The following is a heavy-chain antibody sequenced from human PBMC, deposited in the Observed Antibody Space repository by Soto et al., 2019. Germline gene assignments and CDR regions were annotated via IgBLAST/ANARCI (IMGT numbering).Heavy chain of an antibody. D-gene: IGHD1-7*01. Sequence: SETLSLTCTVSGGSIRSYYWSWIRQPPGKGLEWIGYIYYSGSTNYNPSLKSRVTISVDTSKNQFSLKLSSVTAADTAVYYCARNYGHCLDIWGQGTMFTVS. CDR3: ARNYGHCLDI. CDR2: IYYSGST. CDR1: GGSIRSYY. V-gene: IGHV4-59*01. J-gene: IGHJ3*02.